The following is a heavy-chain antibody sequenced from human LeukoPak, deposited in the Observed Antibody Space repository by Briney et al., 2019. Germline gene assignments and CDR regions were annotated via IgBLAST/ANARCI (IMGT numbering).Heavy chain of an antibody. J-gene: IGHJ4*02. Sequence: PGGSLRLSCAASGFTFSSYWMSWVRQAPGKGLEWVANIKQDGSEKYYVDSVKGRFTISRDNAKNSLYLQMNSLRAEDTAVYYCARSVAGTLAVSFDYWGQGTLVTVSS. CDR3: ARSVAGTLAVSFDY. V-gene: IGHV3-7*03. CDR2: IKQDGSEK. D-gene: IGHD6-19*01. CDR1: GFTFSSYW.